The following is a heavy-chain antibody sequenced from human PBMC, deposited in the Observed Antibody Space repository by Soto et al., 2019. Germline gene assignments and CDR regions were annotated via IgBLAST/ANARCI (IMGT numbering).Heavy chain of an antibody. CDR3: ARGGSYYAH. V-gene: IGHV1-2*02. CDR2: INSVSGGT. D-gene: IGHD3-16*01. CDR1: GNTHTIYF. Sequence: QVQLVQSGAEVKQPGASVRVSCKASGNTHTIYFIHWLRQAPGQGLEWMGWINSVSGGTNYAPRFRGRLSMTRDTSSATAFMDLSGLRSDDTAVYYCARGGSYYAHWGQGTLVTVSS. J-gene: IGHJ4*02.